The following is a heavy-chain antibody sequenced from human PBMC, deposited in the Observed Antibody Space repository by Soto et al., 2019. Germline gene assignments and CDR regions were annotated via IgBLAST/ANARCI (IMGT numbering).Heavy chain of an antibody. CDR2: INPSGGST. CDR1: GYTFTSYY. D-gene: IGHD2-15*01. J-gene: IGHJ4*02. Sequence: GASVKVSCKASGYTFTSYYMHWVRQAPGQGLEWMGIINPSGGSTSYAQKFQGRVTMTRDTSTSTVYMELSSLRSEDTAVYYCARDRTDIVVVVAATFPGYWGQGTLVTVSS. V-gene: IGHV1-46*01. CDR3: ARDRTDIVVVVAATFPGY.